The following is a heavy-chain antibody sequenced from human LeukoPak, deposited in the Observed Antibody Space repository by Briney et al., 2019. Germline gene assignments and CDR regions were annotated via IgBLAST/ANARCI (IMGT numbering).Heavy chain of an antibody. CDR3: ARDGSAFDI. Sequence: GRSLRLSCAASGFTFSSNAMHWVRQAPGKGLEWVAVISYDGSNKYYADSVKGRFTISRDNSKNTLYLQMNSLRAEDTAVYYCARDGSAFDIWGQGTMVTVSS. J-gene: IGHJ3*02. V-gene: IGHV3-30*04. D-gene: IGHD1-26*01. CDR1: GFTFSSNA. CDR2: ISYDGSNK.